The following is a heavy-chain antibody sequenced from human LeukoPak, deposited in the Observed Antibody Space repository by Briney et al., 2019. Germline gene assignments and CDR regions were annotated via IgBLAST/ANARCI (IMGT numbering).Heavy chain of an antibody. CDR1: GFTFSSYW. J-gene: IGHJ4*02. CDR2: INQDGSQK. D-gene: IGHD1-1*01. CDR3: ARDSVAGTASGDY. Sequence: GGSLRLSCAVSGFTFSSYWMSWFRQAPGKGLEWVANINQDGSQKFSVDSVKGRFTISRDNAKNSLYLQMNSLRAEDTAVYYCARDSVAGTASGDYWGQGTLVTVSS. V-gene: IGHV3-7*01.